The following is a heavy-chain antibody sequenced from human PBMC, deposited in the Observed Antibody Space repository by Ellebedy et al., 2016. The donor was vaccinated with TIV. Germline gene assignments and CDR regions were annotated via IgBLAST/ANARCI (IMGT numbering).Heavy chain of an antibody. Sequence: SGPTLVXPTATLTLTCTFSGVSLTTAGVGVGWLRQPPGKALEWLTLVYWDDDKRYNPSLKTRLTIIKDTSKNHVVLTMTNMDPVDTATYYCAHRLRRPWHRDLLTAYHVGAFDVWGQGTVVTVSS. CDR3: AHRLRRPWHRDLLTAYHVGAFDV. D-gene: IGHD3-9*01. CDR1: GVSLTTAGVG. V-gene: IGHV2-5*02. J-gene: IGHJ3*01. CDR2: VYWDDDK.